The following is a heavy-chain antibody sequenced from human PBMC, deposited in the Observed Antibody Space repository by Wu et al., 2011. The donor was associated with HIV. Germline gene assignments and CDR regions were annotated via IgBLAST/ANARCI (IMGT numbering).Heavy chain of an antibody. CDR1: GYTFSGYY. J-gene: IGHJ4*01. Sequence: QVQLVQSGAEVRKPGASVKVSCKASGYTFSGYYMHWVRQAPGQGLEWMGIINPSGGSTSYAQKFQGRVTMTRDTSTSTVYMELSSLRSEDTAVYYCARDSLSRPGESGVYFDYWGQEPWSPSPQ. D-gene: IGHD7-27*01. CDR2: INPSGGST. CDR3: ARDSLSRPGESGVYFDY. V-gene: IGHV1-46*01.